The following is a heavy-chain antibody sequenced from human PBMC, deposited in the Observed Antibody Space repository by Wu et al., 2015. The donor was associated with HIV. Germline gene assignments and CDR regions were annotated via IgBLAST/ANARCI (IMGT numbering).Heavy chain of an antibody. CDR2: MNPNSGNT. V-gene: IGHV1-8*01. J-gene: IGHJ4*02. D-gene: IGHD6-13*01. Sequence: QVQLVQSGAEVKKPGASVKVSCKASGYTFTSYDINWVRQATGQGLEWMGWMNPNSGNTGYAQKFQGRVTMTRNTSISTAYMELSSLRSEDTAVYYCARGRFYDSSSWPYYFDYWGQGTLVTVSS. CDR3: ARGRFYDSSSWPYYFDY. CDR1: GYTFTSYD.